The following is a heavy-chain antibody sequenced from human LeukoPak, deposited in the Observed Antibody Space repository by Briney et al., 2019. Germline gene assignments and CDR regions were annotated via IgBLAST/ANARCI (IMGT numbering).Heavy chain of an antibody. CDR3: ARENYYKFDF. CDR2: ITGSRDT. Sequence: PGGSLRLSCATSEFTFSMYFMAWFRQVPGKGLEWVSSITGSRDTNYADSVKGRFTISRDNAKNSLHLRMSSLRAEDTAVYYCARENYYKFDFWGQGTLVTVSS. CDR1: EFTFSMYF. D-gene: IGHD3-22*01. V-gene: IGHV3-69-1*01. J-gene: IGHJ4*02.